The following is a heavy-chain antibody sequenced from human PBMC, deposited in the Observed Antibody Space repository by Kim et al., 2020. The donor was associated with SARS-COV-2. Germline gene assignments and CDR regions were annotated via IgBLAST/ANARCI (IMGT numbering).Heavy chain of an antibody. V-gene: IGHV3-74*01. CDR3: ARGYYEILTGLPNWFDP. CDR1: GFTFSSYW. CDR2: INRDGSST. J-gene: IGHJ5*02. D-gene: IGHD3-9*01. Sequence: GGSLRLSCAASGFTFSSYWMHWVRQAPGKGLVWVSRINRDGSSTSYADSVKGRFTISRDNAKNTLYLQMNSLRAEDTAVYYCARGYYEILTGLPNWFDPWGQGTLVTVSS.